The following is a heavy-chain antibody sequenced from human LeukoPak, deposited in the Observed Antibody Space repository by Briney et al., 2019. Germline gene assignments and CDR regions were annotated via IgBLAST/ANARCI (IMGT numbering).Heavy chain of an antibody. J-gene: IGHJ5*02. CDR1: TFTLSSYT. V-gene: IGHV3-21*01. Sequence: KSGGSLRLSCAASTFTLSSYTMNWVRQAPGKGLEWVSSISSSSTYINYADSVKGRFTISRDNAKNSMALQMNSLRAEDTAVYYCARERTSGWDAFDTWGQGTLVTVSS. D-gene: IGHD6-19*01. CDR3: ARERTSGWDAFDT. CDR2: ISSSSTYI.